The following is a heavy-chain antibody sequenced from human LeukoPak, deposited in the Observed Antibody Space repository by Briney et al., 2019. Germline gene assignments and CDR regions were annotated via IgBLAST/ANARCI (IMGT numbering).Heavy chain of an antibody. CDR1: GLTFRNYW. Sequence: PGGSLRLSCAASGLTFRNYWMHWVRQVPGKGLVWVSGINSDGRSTVYADSVKGRFTISRDNAKNTLYLQMNSLRAEDTAVYYCARDGYSFGHDFDYWGQGTLVTVSS. J-gene: IGHJ4*02. V-gene: IGHV3-74*01. CDR3: ARDGYSFGHDFDY. D-gene: IGHD5-18*01. CDR2: INSDGRST.